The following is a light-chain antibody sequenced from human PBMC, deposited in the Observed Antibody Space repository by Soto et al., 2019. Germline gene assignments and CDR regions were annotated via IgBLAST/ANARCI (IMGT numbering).Light chain of an antibody. Sequence: QAVLTQPASVSGSRGQSIIISCVGRNTDVGQDKSVSWYQQGPGKAPKLLIFEVTNRPSGVSNRFSGSRSGNTASLTISGLQPDDECYYFCLSYTDTATPVFGTGLKVAVL. V-gene: IGLV2-14*01. J-gene: IGLJ1*01. CDR3: LSYTDTATPV. CDR1: NTDVGQDKS. CDR2: EVT.